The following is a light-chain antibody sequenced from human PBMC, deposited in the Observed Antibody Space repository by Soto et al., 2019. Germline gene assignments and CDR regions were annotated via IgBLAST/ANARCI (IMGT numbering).Light chain of an antibody. CDR2: DVS. J-gene: IGLJ2*01. V-gene: IGLV2-14*01. Sequence: QSALTQPASVSASPGQSITISCTGTSSDIGAYNSVSWYQQHPGKAPQLMIYDVSYRPSGISSRFSGSKSGNTASLTISGLQADDDADYYGASYTSARIRVFGGGTQLTVL. CDR1: SSDIGAYNS. CDR3: ASYTSARIRV.